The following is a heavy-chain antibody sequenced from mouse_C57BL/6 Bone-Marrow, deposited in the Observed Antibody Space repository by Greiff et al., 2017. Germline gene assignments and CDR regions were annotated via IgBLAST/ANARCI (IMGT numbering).Heavy chain of an antibody. CDR2: IYPGDGDT. CDR3: ARSGAVVVDY. CDR1: GYAFSSSW. D-gene: IGHD1-1*01. J-gene: IGHJ2*01. V-gene: IGHV1-82*01. Sequence: VKVVESGPELVKPGASVKISCKASGYAFSSSWMNWVKQRPGKGLEWIGRIYPGDGDTNYNGKFKGKATLTADKSSSTAYMQLSSLTSEASAVYFYARSGAVVVDYWGQGTTLTVSS.